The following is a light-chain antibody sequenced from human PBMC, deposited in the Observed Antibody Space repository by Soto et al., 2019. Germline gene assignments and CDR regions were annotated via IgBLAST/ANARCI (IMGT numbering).Light chain of an antibody. CDR1: QSVASN. J-gene: IGKJ5*01. Sequence: EIVMTQSPASLSVSPGESVTLSCRASQSVASNLAWYQQKPGQAPRLLIYGTSTRATGVPDRFSGSGSGTDFTLTISSLQAADFAVYHCQHYNNWPITIGQGTRLEI. CDR3: QHYNNWPIT. V-gene: IGKV3-15*01. CDR2: GTS.